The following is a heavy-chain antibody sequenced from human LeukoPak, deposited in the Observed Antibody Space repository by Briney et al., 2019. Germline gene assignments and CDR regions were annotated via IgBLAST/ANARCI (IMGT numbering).Heavy chain of an antibody. D-gene: IGHD6-13*01. CDR2: IYTSGST. V-gene: IGHV4-61*02. CDR3: ARGGGAAAGQKFDY. Sequence: SQTLSLTCTVSGGSISSGSYYWSWIRQPAGKGLEWIGRIYTSGSTNYNPSLKSRVTISVDTSKNQFSLKLSSVTAADTAAYYCARGGGAAAGQKFDYWGQGTLVTVSS. J-gene: IGHJ4*02. CDR1: GGSISSGSYY.